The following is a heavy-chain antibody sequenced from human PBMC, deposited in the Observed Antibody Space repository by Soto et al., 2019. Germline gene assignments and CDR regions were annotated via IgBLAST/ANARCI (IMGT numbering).Heavy chain of an antibody. CDR2: ISGSGAGT. Sequence: EVQLLESGGTLVQPGGSLRLSCAASGFTFSSYSMSWVRQAPGKGLEWVSGISGSGAGTYYADSVQGRFTISRDNSENKVYLQMNSLRAEDTAIYYCANARYCYGGSCYGLPYYSGMDVWGQGTTVTVSS. J-gene: IGHJ6*02. V-gene: IGHV3-23*01. D-gene: IGHD2-15*01. CDR1: GFTFSSYS. CDR3: ANARYCYGGSCYGLPYYSGMDV.